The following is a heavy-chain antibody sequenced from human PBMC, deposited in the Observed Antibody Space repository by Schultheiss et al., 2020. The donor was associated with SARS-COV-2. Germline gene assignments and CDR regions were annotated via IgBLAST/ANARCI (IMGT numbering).Heavy chain of an antibody. D-gene: IGHD6-6*01. J-gene: IGHJ6*02. Sequence: SLKISCAASGFTFDDYAMHWVRQAPGKGLEWVSGISWNSGSIGYADSVKGRFTISRDNAKNSLYLQMNSLRAEDTAVYYCAKFIAARYYYYGMDVWGQGTTVTVSS. CDR1: GFTFDDYA. V-gene: IGHV3-9*01. CDR2: ISWNSGSI. CDR3: AKFIAARYYYYGMDV.